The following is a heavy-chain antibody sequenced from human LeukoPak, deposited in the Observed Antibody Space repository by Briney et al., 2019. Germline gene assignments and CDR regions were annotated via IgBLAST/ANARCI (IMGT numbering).Heavy chain of an antibody. D-gene: IGHD5-18*01. J-gene: IGHJ4*02. CDR3: AKDRVMGYSYGNYFDY. CDR2: IYAGGTT. Sequence: GGSLRLSCAASGFTVSSSYMSWVRQAPGKGLEWVSVIYAGGTTYYPDSVKGRFTISRDNSKNTLYLQMNSLRAEDTAVYYCAKDRVMGYSYGNYFDYWGQGTLVTVSS. V-gene: IGHV3-53*05. CDR1: GFTVSSSY.